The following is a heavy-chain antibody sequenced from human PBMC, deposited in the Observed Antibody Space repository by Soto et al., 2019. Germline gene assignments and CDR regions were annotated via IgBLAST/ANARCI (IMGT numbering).Heavy chain of an antibody. CDR3: ARVSFWSAYYYYGMDV. Sequence: SETLSLTCAVYGGSFSGYYWSWIRQPPGKGLEWIGEINHSGSTNCNPSLKSRVTISVDTSKNQFSLKLSSVTAADTAVYYCARVSFWSAYYYYGMDVWGQGTTVTVSS. CDR2: INHSGST. D-gene: IGHD3-3*01. CDR1: GGSFSGYY. J-gene: IGHJ6*02. V-gene: IGHV4-34*01.